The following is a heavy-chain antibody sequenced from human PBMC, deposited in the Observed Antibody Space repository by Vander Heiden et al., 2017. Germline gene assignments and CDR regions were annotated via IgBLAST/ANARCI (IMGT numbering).Heavy chain of an antibody. CDR3: ASAIEDTGTTSIHYFDY. Sequence: QVQLVQSGAEVKKPGSSVKVSCKASGGTFSSYAISWVRQAPGQGLEWMGGIIPILGIANYAQKFQGRVTITADKSTSTAYMEMSSLRSEDTAVYYCASAIEDTGTTSIHYFDYWGQGTMVTVFS. V-gene: IGHV1-69*10. D-gene: IGHD4-17*01. CDR1: GGTFSSYA. J-gene: IGHJ4*02. CDR2: IIPILGIA.